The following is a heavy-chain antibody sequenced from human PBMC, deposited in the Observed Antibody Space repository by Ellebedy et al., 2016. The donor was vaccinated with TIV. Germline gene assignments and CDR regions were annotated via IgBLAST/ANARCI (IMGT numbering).Heavy chain of an antibody. CDR1: GGSVSSGDSY. CDR2: IYHNGTS. Sequence: SETLSLXCSVSGGSVSSGDSYWNWTRQPPGKGLEWIGYIYHNGTSDHSGTHDYNPSLRSRVTISADMSKNQFSLKLTSVTAADTAVYFCARGTTGPTGVVPFDLWGQGTLVTVPS. CDR3: ARGTTGPTGVVPFDL. V-gene: IGHV4-61*08. D-gene: IGHD1-1*01. J-gene: IGHJ4*02.